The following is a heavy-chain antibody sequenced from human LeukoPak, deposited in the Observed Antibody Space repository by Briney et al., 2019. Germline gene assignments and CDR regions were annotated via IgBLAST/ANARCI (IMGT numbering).Heavy chain of an antibody. J-gene: IGHJ6*02. CDR3: ARSIGYYYTMDV. CDR2: ISGSGSDL. V-gene: IGHV3-11*01. Sequence: GGSLRLSCVACGFSFSDYYMSWIRQAPGRGLEWISYISGSGSDLYYADSVKGRFTISRDNANNSLYMQMNSLRAEDTAVYYCARSIGYYYTMDVWGQGTTVTVSS. D-gene: IGHD3-22*01. CDR1: GFSFSDYY.